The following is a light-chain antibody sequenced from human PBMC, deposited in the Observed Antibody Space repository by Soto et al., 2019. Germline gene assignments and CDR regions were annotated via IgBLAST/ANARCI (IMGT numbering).Light chain of an antibody. V-gene: IGLV2-23*02. Sequence: QSVLTQPASVSGSPGQSITISCTGTSSDVGSYNLVSWYRQHPGKAPKLIIFEVTKRPSGVSNRFSGSKSDNTASLTISGLQAEYEDDYCYCSYGGSETSVVFGGGTKVTVL. CDR1: SSDVGSYNL. CDR2: EVT. J-gene: IGLJ3*02. CDR3: CSYGGSETSVV.